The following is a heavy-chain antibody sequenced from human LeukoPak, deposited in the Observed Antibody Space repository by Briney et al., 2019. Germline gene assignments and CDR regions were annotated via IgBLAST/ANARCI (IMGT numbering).Heavy chain of an antibody. CDR3: ARHLYYSASAFWYIDL. CDR1: GDSITSSDHY. D-gene: IGHD3-10*01. CDR2: VSQSGNT. Sequence: KSSETLSLTCTLSGDSITSSDHYWVWIRQSPGKGLEWIGSVSQSGNTYYRSSLKSRVTVSIDTSKNEFSLILTSVTAADTAQYYCARHLYYSASAFWYIDLWGRGTLVIVSP. V-gene: IGHV4-39*01. J-gene: IGHJ2*01.